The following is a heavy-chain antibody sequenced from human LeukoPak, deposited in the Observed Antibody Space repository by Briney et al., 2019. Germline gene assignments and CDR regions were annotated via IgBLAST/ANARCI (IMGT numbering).Heavy chain of an antibody. J-gene: IGHJ4*02. CDR3: ARPSSSTSCCDFDY. Sequence: PGGSLRLSCAASGFTFSSYAMSWVRQAPGKGLEWVSAISGSGGSTYYADSVKGRFTISRDNSKNTLYLQMNSLRAEDTAVYYCARPSSSTSCCDFDYWGQGTLVTVSS. CDR2: ISGSGGST. V-gene: IGHV3-23*01. CDR1: GFTFSSYA. D-gene: IGHD2-2*01.